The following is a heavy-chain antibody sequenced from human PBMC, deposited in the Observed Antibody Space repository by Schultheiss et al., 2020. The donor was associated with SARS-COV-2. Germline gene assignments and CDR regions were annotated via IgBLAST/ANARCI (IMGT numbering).Heavy chain of an antibody. CDR1: GFTVSSNY. D-gene: IGHD3-10*01. CDR3: ARGEAGSFDWFDP. J-gene: IGHJ5*02. CDR2: ISGSGGST. Sequence: GGSLRLSCAASGFTVSSNYMSWVRQAPGKGLEWVSAISGSGGSTYYADSVKGRFTISRDNAKNSLYLQMNSLRAEDTAVYYCARGEAGSFDWFDPWGQGTLVTVSS. V-gene: IGHV3-23*01.